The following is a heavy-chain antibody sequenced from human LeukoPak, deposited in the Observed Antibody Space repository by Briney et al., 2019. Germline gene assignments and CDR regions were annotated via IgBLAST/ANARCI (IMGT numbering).Heavy chain of an antibody. D-gene: IGHD6-19*01. CDR3: ASGAGWLIDY. V-gene: IGHV4-4*08. CDR1: GGPIYSVY. CDR2: IDNSGST. Sequence: SETLSLTCSVSGGPIYSVYWNWIRQPPGKGLEWIGYIDNSGSTKYNPSLQSRITMSRDTSKKQFSLKLTSVTAADTAMYYCASGAGWLIDYWGQGTLVSVSS. J-gene: IGHJ4*02.